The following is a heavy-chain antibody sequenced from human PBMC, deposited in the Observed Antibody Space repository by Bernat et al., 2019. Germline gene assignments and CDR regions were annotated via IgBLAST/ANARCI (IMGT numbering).Heavy chain of an antibody. CDR1: GGSISIDYYS. CDR3: ARGMCSGGSWGYPVDFFDI. V-gene: IGHV4-30-2*01. J-gene: IGHJ3*02. D-gene: IGHD2-15*01. Sequence: QLQLQESGSGLVKPSQTLSLTCTVSGGSISIDYYSWNWIRQPPGQGLEWIGYIYHSGGTYSSPSLKSRVIISIDRSKNQFSLKLTSVTAADTAVYYCARGMCSGGSWGYPVDFFDIWGQGTMVTVSS. CDR2: IYHSGGT.